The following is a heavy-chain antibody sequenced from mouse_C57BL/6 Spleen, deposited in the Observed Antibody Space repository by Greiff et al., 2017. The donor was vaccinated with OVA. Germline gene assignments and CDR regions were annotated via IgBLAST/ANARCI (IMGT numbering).Heavy chain of an antibody. CDR2: INPNYGTT. V-gene: IGHV1-39*01. CDR3: ARNAYYGSSDYFDY. J-gene: IGHJ2*01. D-gene: IGHD1-1*01. Sequence: LVESGPELVKPGASVKISCKASGYSFTDYNMNWVKQSNGKSLEWIGEINPNYGTTSYNQKFKGKATLTVDQSSSTAYMQLNSLTSEDSAVYYCARNAYYGSSDYFDYWGQGTTLTVSS. CDR1: GYSFTDYN.